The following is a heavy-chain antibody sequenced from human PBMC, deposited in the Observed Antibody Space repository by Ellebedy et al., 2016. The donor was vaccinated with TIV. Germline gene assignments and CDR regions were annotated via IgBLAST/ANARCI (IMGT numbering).Heavy chain of an antibody. J-gene: IGHJ4*02. V-gene: IGHV6-1*01. CDR2: TYYRSKWYT. CDR3: AREGTTVTMVDY. CDR1: GDSVSGNSVA. Sequence: SQTLSLTCXISGDSVSGNSVAWTWIRQSPSRGLEWLGRTYYRSKWYTYYAESVQSRLTINPDTSKNQLSLKLNSVTAADTAVYYCAREGTTVTMVDYWGQGTLVTVSS. D-gene: IGHD4-17*01.